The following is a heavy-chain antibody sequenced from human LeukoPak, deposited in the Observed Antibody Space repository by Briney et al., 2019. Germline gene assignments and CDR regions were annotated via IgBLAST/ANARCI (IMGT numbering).Heavy chain of an antibody. Sequence: GESLKISCKGSGYSFTSYWIGWVRQMPGKGLEWMGIIYPGDSDTGYSPSFQGQVTISADKSISTAYLQWSSLKASDTAMYYCARSGNSFDFWSGYSPYYYYGMDVWGQGTTVTVSS. D-gene: IGHD3-3*01. CDR3: ARSGNSFDFWSGYSPYYYYGMDV. J-gene: IGHJ6*02. CDR1: GYSFTSYW. V-gene: IGHV5-51*01. CDR2: IYPGDSDT.